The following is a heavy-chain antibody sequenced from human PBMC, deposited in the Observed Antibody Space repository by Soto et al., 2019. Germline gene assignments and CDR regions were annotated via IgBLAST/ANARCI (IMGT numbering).Heavy chain of an antibody. D-gene: IGHD6-13*01. J-gene: IGHJ2*01. CDR1: GFTFSSYD. CDR2: IGTAGDT. Sequence: EVRLLESGGGLVQPGGSLRLSCAASGFTFSSYDMHWVRQATGKGLEWVSAIGTAGDTYYPGSVKGRFTISRENAKNSLYLQMNSLRAGDTAVYYCARACIAAAGHWYFDLWGRGTLVTVSS. V-gene: IGHV3-13*04. CDR3: ARACIAAAGHWYFDL.